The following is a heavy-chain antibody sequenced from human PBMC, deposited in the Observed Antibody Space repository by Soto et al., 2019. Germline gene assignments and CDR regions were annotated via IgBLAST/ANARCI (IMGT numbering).Heavy chain of an antibody. CDR3: ARVMVAAGFYYYYGMDV. V-gene: IGHV4-59*01. D-gene: IGHD6-13*01. Sequence: QVQLQESGPGLVKPSETLSLTCTVSGGSISSYYWSWIRQPPGKGLEWIGYIYYSGSTNYNHSLTGRVTVSVDTSKNKFSLKLCSVTAADTAVYYCARVMVAAGFYYYYGMDVWGQGTTVTVSS. J-gene: IGHJ6*02. CDR2: IYYSGST. CDR1: GGSISSYY.